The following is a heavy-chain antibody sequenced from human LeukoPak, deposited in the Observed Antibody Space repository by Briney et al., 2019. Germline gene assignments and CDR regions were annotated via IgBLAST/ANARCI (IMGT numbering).Heavy chain of an antibody. D-gene: IGHD3-16*01. CDR1: GFTFSSYT. V-gene: IGHV3-30-3*01. CDR3: ARENDQGFDY. CDR2: ISFDGSNK. Sequence: GGSLRLSCAASGFTFSSYTIHWVRQPPGKGLEWVAVISFDGSNKYYADSVKGRFTISRDNSKNTLYLQMNSLRAEDTAVYYCARENDQGFDYWGQGTLVTVSS. J-gene: IGHJ4*02.